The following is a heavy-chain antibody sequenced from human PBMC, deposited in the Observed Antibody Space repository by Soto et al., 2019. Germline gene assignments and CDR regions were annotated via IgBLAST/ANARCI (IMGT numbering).Heavy chain of an antibody. CDR2: IYPGDSDT. CDR1: GYSFATYW. D-gene: IGHD4-4*01. V-gene: IGHV5-51*01. Sequence: PGESLNISCKGSGYSFATYWIGWVRQMPGKGLEWMGIIYPGDSDTRFSPSFQGQVTISADKSISTAYLQWISLKASDTAMYYCARSMTTVTTDGAFDIWGQGTMVTVSS. CDR3: ARSMTTVTTDGAFDI. J-gene: IGHJ3*02.